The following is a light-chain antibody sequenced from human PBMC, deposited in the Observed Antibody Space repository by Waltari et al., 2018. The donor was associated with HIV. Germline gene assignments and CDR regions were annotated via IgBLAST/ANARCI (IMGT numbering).Light chain of an antibody. V-gene: IGLV2-23*02. CDR3: CSYAGSSTYV. CDR2: DVS. CDR1: SSDVGGYNY. Sequence: QSALTQPASVSGSPGQSITISCTGTSSDVGGYNYVSWYQQHPGKAPNIMIYDVSKRPSGFSNRFSGSKSGNTASLTISGLQAEDEADYYCCSYAGSSTYVFGTGTKVTVL. J-gene: IGLJ1*01.